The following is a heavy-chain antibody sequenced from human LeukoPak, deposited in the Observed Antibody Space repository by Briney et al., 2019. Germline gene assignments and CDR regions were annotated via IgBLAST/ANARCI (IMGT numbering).Heavy chain of an antibody. V-gene: IGHV3-23*01. Sequence: QPGGSLRLSCAASGFTLSNYVMSWVRQAPGKGLECVSGISGSGDSTYNADSVKGRFTISRDNSNNILYLQMNSLRAEDTALYYCAKSPGDIPPYFARWFDSWGQGTLVTVSS. CDR1: GFTLSNYV. J-gene: IGHJ5*01. CDR2: ISGSGDST. CDR3: AKSPGDIPPYFARWFDS. D-gene: IGHD7-27*01.